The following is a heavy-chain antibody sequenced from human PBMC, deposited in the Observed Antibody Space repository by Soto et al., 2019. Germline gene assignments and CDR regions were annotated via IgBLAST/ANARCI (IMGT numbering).Heavy chain of an antibody. CDR1: GGTFSSYA. D-gene: IGHD2-15*01. CDR2: IIPIFGTA. J-gene: IGHJ6*02. V-gene: IGHV1-69*06. CDR3: AVLVVVAARDV. Sequence: GASVMVSCKASGGTFSSYAISWLRQSPGQGLEWMGGIIPIFGTANYAQKFQGRVTITADKSTSTAYMELSSLRSEDTAVYYCAVLVVVAARDVWGQGTTVTVSS.